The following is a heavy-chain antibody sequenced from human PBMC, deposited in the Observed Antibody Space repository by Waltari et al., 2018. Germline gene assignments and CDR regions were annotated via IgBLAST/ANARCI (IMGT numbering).Heavy chain of an antibody. V-gene: IGHV4-59*01. J-gene: IGHJ4*02. CDR2: IYYSGST. D-gene: IGHD6-6*01. CDR1: GGSISSYY. CDR3: ARVIGAAPRPYFDY. Sequence: QVQLQESGPGLVKPSETLSLTCTVSGGSISSYYWSWIRQPPGKGLEWIGYIYYSGSTNYNPSLKSRVTISVDTSKNQFSLKLSSVTAADTAVYYCARVIGAAPRPYFDYWGQGTLVTVSS.